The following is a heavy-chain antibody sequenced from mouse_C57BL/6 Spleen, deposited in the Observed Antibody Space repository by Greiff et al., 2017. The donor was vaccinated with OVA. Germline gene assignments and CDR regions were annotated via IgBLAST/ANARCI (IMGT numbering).Heavy chain of an antibody. J-gene: IGHJ3*01. V-gene: IGHV1-64*01. CDR2: IHPNSGST. CDR1: GYTFTSYW. D-gene: IGHD3-2*02. CDR3: ASGSSGYVGFAY. Sequence: VKLQQPGAELVKPGASVKLSCKASGYTFTSYWMHWVKQRPGQGLEWIGMIHPNSGSTNYNEKFKSKATLTVDKSSSTAYMQLSSLTSEDSAVYYCASGSSGYVGFAYWGQGTLVTVSA.